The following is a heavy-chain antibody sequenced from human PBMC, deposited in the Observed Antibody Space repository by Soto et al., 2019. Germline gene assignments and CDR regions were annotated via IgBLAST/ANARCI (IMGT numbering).Heavy chain of an antibody. V-gene: IGHV3-30-3*01. D-gene: IGHD6-13*01. J-gene: IGHJ4*02. CDR1: GFTFSSYA. CDR2: ISYDGSKK. Sequence: QVQLVESGGGVVQPGRSLRLSCAASGFTFSSYAMHWVRQAPGKGLEWVAVISYDGSKKYYADSVKGRFTISRDNSKNTLYLQMNSLIAEDTAVYYCVRDWGSSWYFDYWGQGTLVTVSS. CDR3: VRDWGSSWYFDY.